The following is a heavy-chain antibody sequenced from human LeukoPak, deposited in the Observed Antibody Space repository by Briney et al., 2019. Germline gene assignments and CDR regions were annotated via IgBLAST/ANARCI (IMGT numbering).Heavy chain of an antibody. V-gene: IGHV1-46*01. CDR1: GYTFTSYY. J-gene: IGHJ4*02. CDR3: ASAPRIRYFDWLSPPFDY. CDR2: INPSGGST. Sequence: ASVKVSCKASGYTFTSYYMHWVRQAPGQGLEWMGIINPSGGSTSYAQKFQGRVTMTRDTSTSTVYMELSSLRSEDTAVYYCASAPRIRYFDWLSPPFDYWGQGTLVTVSS. D-gene: IGHD3-9*01.